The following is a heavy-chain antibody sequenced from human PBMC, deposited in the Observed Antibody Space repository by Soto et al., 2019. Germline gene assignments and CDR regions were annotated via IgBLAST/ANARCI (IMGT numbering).Heavy chain of an antibody. V-gene: IGHV1-46*01. CDR2: INPSGGST. CDR3: AREGLRSRIAVAGTYDY. D-gene: IGHD6-19*01. Sequence: ASVKVSCKASGYTFTSYYMHWVRQAPGQGLEWMGIINPSGGSTSYAQKFQGRVTMTRDTSTSTVYMELSSLRSEDTAVYYCAREGLRSRIAVAGTYDYWGQGTLVTVSS. CDR1: GYTFTSYY. J-gene: IGHJ4*02.